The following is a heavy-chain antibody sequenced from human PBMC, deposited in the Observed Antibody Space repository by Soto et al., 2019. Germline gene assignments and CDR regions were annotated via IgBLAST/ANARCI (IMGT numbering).Heavy chain of an antibody. Sequence: SEPLSLTCTVSGGSISSLSYYWGWIRQPPGKGLEWIGSIYYSGSTYYNPSLKSRVTISVDTSKNQFSLKLSSVTAADTAVYYCATEEYYYDSSGYYYANWFDPWGQGTLVTVSS. D-gene: IGHD3-22*01. J-gene: IGHJ5*02. CDR2: IYYSGST. CDR3: ATEEYYYDSSGYYYANWFDP. CDR1: GGSISSLSYY. V-gene: IGHV4-39*01.